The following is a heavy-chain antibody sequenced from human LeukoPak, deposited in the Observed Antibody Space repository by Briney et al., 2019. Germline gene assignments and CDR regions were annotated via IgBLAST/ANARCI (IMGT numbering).Heavy chain of an antibody. J-gene: IGHJ4*02. D-gene: IGHD3-10*01. CDR3: ARAKPKNMVRGLIMRRESRYYFDY. CDR2: IGYDGSDK. Sequence: GGSLRLSCAASGFTFSNSAMHWVRQAPGKGLEWVTFIGYDGSDKYYADSVKGRFTISRDNSKNTLDLQMTSLRAEDTAVYYCARAKPKNMVRGLIMRRESRYYFDYWGQGTLVTVSS. V-gene: IGHV3-30*02. CDR1: GFTFSNSA.